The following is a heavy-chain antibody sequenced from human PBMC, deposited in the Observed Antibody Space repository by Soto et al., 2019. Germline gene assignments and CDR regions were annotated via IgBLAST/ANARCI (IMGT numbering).Heavy chain of an antibody. Sequence: GGSLRLSCAASGFSFSIYSMSWVRQAPGKGLEWVSTICGSATTTYYADSVGGRFTVFSDNSKNTLYLQMNSLRVEDTATYYCAKRRECVGSSGYTYFDSWGQGTLVTVSS. J-gene: IGHJ4*02. CDR2: ICGSATTT. D-gene: IGHD2-2*02. CDR1: GFSFSIYS. V-gene: IGHV3-23*01. CDR3: AKRRECVGSSGYTYFDS.